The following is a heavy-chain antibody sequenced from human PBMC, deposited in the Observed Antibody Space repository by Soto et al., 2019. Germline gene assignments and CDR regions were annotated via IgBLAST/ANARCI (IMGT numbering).Heavy chain of an antibody. Sequence: QVQLQESGPGLVKPSETLSLTCTVSGGSISSYYWSWIRQPPGKGLEWIGYIYYSGSTNYNPSLKSRVTISVDTSKNQFSLKLSSVTAADTAVYYCARRRTPDSWGQGTLVTVSS. CDR2: IYYSGST. CDR3: ARRRTPDS. J-gene: IGHJ4*02. CDR1: GGSISSYY. V-gene: IGHV4-59*01.